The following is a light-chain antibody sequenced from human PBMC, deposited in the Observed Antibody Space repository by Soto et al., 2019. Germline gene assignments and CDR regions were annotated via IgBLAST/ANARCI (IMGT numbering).Light chain of an antibody. CDR1: NSNIGNNE. Sequence: QSVLTQPPSVSEAPRQRVTISCSGSNSNIGNNEVSWYQQLPGKAPKLLIFYNDLLPSGVSDRFSGSKSGTSASLAISGLQSEDEADYYRASWDDSLNVYVFGTGTKLTVL. J-gene: IGLJ1*01. CDR2: YND. CDR3: ASWDDSLNVYV. V-gene: IGLV1-36*01.